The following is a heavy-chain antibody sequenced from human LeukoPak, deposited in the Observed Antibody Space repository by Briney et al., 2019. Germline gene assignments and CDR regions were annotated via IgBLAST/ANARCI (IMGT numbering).Heavy chain of an antibody. D-gene: IGHD6-19*01. CDR2: INPNSGGT. J-gene: IGHJ2*01. CDR1: GYTLTVYY. V-gene: IGHV1-2*02. CDR3: ARDNVAVKDSAINQWLTQGLFDL. Sequence: ASVKVSCKASGYTLTVYYMHCVRQAPGQGLEWMGWINPNSGGTNYAQKFQGRVTMTRDTSISTAYMELSRLRSDDTAVYYCARDNVAVKDSAINQWLTQGLFDLWGRGTLVTVSS.